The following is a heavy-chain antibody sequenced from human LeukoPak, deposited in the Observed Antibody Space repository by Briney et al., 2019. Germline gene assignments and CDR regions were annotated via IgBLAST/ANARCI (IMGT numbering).Heavy chain of an antibody. CDR3: ASRYYDSSGYGHFDY. CDR1: GFTFSTYA. Sequence: GRSLRLSCAASGFTFSTYAMHWVRQAPGKGLEWVSYISSSSSTIYYADSVKGRFTISRDNAKNSLYLQMNSLRDEDTAVYYCASRYYDSSGYGHFDYWGQGTLVTVSS. CDR2: ISSSSSTI. D-gene: IGHD3-22*01. V-gene: IGHV3-48*02. J-gene: IGHJ4*02.